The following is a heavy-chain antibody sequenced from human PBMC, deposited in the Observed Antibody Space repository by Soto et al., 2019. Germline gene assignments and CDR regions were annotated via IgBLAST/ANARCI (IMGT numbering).Heavy chain of an antibody. CDR1: GYTFTGYY. Sequence: QVQLVQSGAEVKKPGASVKVSCKASGYTFTGYYMHWVRQAPGQGLEWKGWINPNSGGTNYAQKFQGWVTMTRDTSISTAYMELSRLRSDDTAVYYCARGATVTTNYYYYYGMDVWGQGTTVTVSS. CDR3: ARGATVTTNYYYYYGMDV. CDR2: INPNSGGT. V-gene: IGHV1-2*04. J-gene: IGHJ6*02. D-gene: IGHD4-4*01.